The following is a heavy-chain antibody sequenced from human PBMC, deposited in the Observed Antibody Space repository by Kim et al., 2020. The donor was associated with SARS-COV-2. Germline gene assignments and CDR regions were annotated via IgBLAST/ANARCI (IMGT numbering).Heavy chain of an antibody. D-gene: IGHD2-2*01. CDR2: ISAYNGNT. CDR3: ARDGGFPGIVVVPAAMFLMDV. CDR1: GYTFTSYG. J-gene: IGHJ6*02. Sequence: ASVKVSCKASGYTFTSYGISWVRQAPGQGLEWMGWISAYNGNTNYAQKLQGRVTMTTDTSTSTAYMELRSLRSDDTAVYYCARDGGFPGIVVVPAAMFLMDVWGQGTTVTVSS. V-gene: IGHV1-18*01.